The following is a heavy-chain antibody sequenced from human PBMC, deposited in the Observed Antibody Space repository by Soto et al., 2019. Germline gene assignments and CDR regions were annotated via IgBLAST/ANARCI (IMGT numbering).Heavy chain of an antibody. CDR1: GYTFTSYG. CDR2: ISAYNGNT. Sequence: QVQLVQSGAEVKKPGASVKVSCKASGYTFTSYGISWVRQAPGQGLEWMGWISAYNGNTNYAQKLQGRVTMTTDTSTSSAYMELRSLRSDDTAVYYCARDNIVATILAGYNWFDPWGQGTLVTVSS. D-gene: IGHD5-12*01. CDR3: ARDNIVATILAGYNWFDP. V-gene: IGHV1-18*04. J-gene: IGHJ5*02.